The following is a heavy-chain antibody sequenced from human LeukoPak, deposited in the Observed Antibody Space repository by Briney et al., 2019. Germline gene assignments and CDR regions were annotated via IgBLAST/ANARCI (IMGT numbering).Heavy chain of an antibody. CDR1: GFTFSSYW. CDR2: IKQDGSEK. D-gene: IGHD6-19*01. V-gene: IGHV3-7*01. J-gene: IGHJ3*02. Sequence: PGGSLRLSCAASGFTFSSYWMSWVRQAPGKGLEWVANIKQDGSEKYYVDSVKGRFTISRDNAKNSLYLQMNSLRAEDTAVYYCARDRTKGIAVALDAFDIWGQGTMVTVSS. CDR3: ARDRTKGIAVALDAFDI.